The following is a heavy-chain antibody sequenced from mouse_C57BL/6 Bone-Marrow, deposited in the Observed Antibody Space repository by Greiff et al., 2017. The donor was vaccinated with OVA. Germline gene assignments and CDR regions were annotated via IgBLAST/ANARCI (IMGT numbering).Heavy chain of an antibody. CDR2: ISSGGDYI. V-gene: IGHV5-9-1*02. CDR1: GFTFSSYA. CDR3: TRDRNDGYPHFDY. Sequence: EVKLMESGEGLVKPGGSLTLSCAASGFTFSSYAMSWVRQTPEKRLEWVAYISSGGDYIYYADTVKGRFTISRDNARNTLYLQMSSLKSEDTAMYYCTRDRNDGYPHFDYWGQGTTLTVSS. J-gene: IGHJ2*01. D-gene: IGHD2-3*01.